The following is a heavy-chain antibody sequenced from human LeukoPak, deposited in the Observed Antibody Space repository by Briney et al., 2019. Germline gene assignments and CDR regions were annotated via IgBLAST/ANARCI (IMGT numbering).Heavy chain of an antibody. D-gene: IGHD2-15*01. CDR3: ARHIVVVPRGYYYMDV. CDR2: INHSGST. V-gene: IGHV4-34*01. CDR1: GGSYSGYY. Sequence: SETPSLTCAVYGGSYSGYYWSWIRQPPGKGLEWIGEINHSGSTNYNPSLKSRVTISVDTSKNQFSLKLSSVTAADTAVYYCARHIVVVPRGYYYMDVWGKGTTVTVSS. J-gene: IGHJ6*03.